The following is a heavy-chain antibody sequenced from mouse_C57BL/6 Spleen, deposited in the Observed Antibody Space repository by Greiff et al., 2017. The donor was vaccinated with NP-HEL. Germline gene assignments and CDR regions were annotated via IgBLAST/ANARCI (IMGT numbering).Heavy chain of an antibody. Sequence: FVQPGGSLSLSCAASGFTFTPYYLCWVPPPPAHALSLFGFLSHSASGYTTEYSASVKGRFTISSDNSQSILYLQMNALRAEDSATYYGARNYYAMDYWGQGTSVTVSS. CDR1: GFTFTPYY. V-gene: IGHV7-3*01. CDR2: LSHSASGYTT. J-gene: IGHJ4*01. CDR3: ARNYYAMDY.